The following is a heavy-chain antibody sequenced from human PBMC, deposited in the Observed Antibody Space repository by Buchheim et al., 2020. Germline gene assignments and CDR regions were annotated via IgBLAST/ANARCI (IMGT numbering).Heavy chain of an antibody. CDR2: IKQDGSQK. J-gene: IGHJ4*02. D-gene: IGHD2-2*01. V-gene: IGHV3-7*01. Sequence: EVQLVESGGGLVQPGGSLKLSCAASGFTFRGYWMSWVRQTPGKGLEWVANIKQDGSQKYYVDSVRGRFTISRDNAKNSLSLQMNSLRADDTAVYYCAKIRVVPAAMPASYWGQGTL. CDR1: GFTFRGYW. CDR3: AKIRVVPAAMPASY.